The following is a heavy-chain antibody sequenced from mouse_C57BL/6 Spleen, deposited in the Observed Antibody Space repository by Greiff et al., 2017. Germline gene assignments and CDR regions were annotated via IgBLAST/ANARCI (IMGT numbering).Heavy chain of an antibody. CDR3: ARDDYRDYFDY. J-gene: IGHJ2*01. Sequence: EVQLQQSGPVLVKPGASVKMSCKASGYTFTDYYMNWVKQSHGKSLEWIGVINPYNGGTSYNQKFKGKATLTVDKSSSTAYMELNSLTSEDSAVYYCARDDYRDYFDYCGQGTTLTVSS. D-gene: IGHD2-4*01. CDR1: GYTFTDYY. V-gene: IGHV1-19*01. CDR2: INPYNGGT.